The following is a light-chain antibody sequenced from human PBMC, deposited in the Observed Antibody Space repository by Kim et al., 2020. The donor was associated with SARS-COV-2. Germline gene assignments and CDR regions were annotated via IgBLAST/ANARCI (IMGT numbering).Light chain of an antibody. CDR1: QSISTN. J-gene: IGKJ1*01. CDR3: HQTYRSPRT. V-gene: IGKV1-39*01. CDR2: GAS. Sequence: GDRVTITCRTSQSISTNLNWYQHTPGKAPKLLIYGASTLQSGVPSRFSGSGSGTHFTLTISSLQPEDFVSYYCHQTYRSPRTFGQGTKVDIK.